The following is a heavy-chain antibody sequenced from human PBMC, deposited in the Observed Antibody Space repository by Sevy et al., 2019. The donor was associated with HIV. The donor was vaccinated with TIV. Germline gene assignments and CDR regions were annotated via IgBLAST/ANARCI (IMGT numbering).Heavy chain of an antibody. CDR1: AFTFSSYA. D-gene: IGHD3-9*01. J-gene: IGHJ3*02. Sequence: GGSLRLSCSASAFTFSSYAMHWVRQAPGKGLEYVSAISSNGGSTYYADSVKGRFTISRDNSKNTLYLQMGSLRAEDTAVYYCVKSLLRYFVWLLYAVANDAFDIWGQGTMVTVSS. CDR3: VKSLLRYFVWLLYAVANDAFDI. V-gene: IGHV3-64D*06. CDR2: ISSNGGST.